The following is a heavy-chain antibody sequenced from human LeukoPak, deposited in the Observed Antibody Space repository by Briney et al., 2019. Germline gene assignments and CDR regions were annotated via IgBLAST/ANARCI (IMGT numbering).Heavy chain of an antibody. V-gene: IGHV3-21*01. CDR2: ISSSSSYI. CDR1: GFTFSSYS. J-gene: IGHJ6*03. Sequence: GGSLRLSCAASGFTFSSYSMNGVRLAPGKGLEGVSSISSSSSYIYYADSVKGRFTIPRDNAKNSLYLQMNRLRAEDTAVYYCARVGATKGDYYYYYMDVWGKGTTVTVSS. D-gene: IGHD1-26*01. CDR3: ARVGATKGDYYYYYMDV.